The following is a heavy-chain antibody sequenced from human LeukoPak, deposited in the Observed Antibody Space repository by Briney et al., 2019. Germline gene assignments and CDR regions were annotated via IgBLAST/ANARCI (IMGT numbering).Heavy chain of an antibody. V-gene: IGHV2-70*11. D-gene: IGHD5-18*01. CDR1: AFPLSTSAMC. J-gene: IGHJ5*02. Sequence: SGPALMKPTQTLTLTCTFSAFPLSTSAMCVSWIRQPPGKALEWLERIDWDDDKYYSTSLKTRLTISMDSYKNQVVLTMTNMDPVDTAAYFCARTRIQLGNWFDPWGEGSLVTVSS. CDR2: IDWDDDK. CDR3: ARTRIQLGNWFDP.